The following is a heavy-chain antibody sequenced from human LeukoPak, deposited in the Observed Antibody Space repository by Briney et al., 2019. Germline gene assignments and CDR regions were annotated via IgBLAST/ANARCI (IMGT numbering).Heavy chain of an antibody. J-gene: IGHJ5*02. CDR2: INPNSGGT. Sequence: ASVKVSCKASGYTFTGYYMHWVRQAPGQGLEWMGWINPNSGGTNYAQKFQGRVTMTRDTSISTAYMELSRLRSDDTAVYYCARGYCSGGSCYSVWFDPWGQGTLVTVSS. CDR3: ARGYCSGGSCYSVWFDP. D-gene: IGHD2-15*01. V-gene: IGHV1-2*02. CDR1: GYTFTGYY.